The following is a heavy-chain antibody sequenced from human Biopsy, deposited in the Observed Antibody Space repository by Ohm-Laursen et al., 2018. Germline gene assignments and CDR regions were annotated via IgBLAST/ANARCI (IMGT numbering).Heavy chain of an antibody. Sequence: GPSVKASCKVSGYTLTDISMHWVRQAPGQGLEWMGWINAKTGDTNYAQKFQGRVTMTRDTSISTAYVDLSSLRSDDTAVYYCTRGGYYYDSLAYYYWFDPWGQGTLVTVSS. CDR1: GYTLTDIS. J-gene: IGHJ5*02. D-gene: IGHD3-22*01. CDR3: TRGGYYYDSLAYYYWFDP. V-gene: IGHV1-2*02. CDR2: INAKTGDT.